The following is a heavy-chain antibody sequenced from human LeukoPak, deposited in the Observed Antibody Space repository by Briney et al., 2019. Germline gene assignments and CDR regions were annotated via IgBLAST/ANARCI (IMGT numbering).Heavy chain of an antibody. CDR3: ARYSGTKRDFDY. J-gene: IGHJ4*02. CDR2: IYYSGIT. V-gene: IGHV4-31*03. CDR1: GGSISNDGYY. Sequence: SETLSLTCTVSGGSISNDGYYWSWIRQHPGKDLEWIGYIYYSGITYYNPSLKSRVTISVDTSKNQFSLKLSSVTAADTALYYCARYSGTKRDFDYWGQGTLVTVSS. D-gene: IGHD5-12*01.